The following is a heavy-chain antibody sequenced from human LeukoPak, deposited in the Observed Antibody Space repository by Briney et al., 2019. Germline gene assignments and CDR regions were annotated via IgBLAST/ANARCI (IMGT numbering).Heavy chain of an antibody. J-gene: IGHJ4*02. V-gene: IGHV3-21*05. CDR3: ARVGYGGNIRTGDYFDY. D-gene: IGHD4-23*01. CDR2: ISNSSSNK. Sequence: KPSGTLSLTCAASGFTISSDNLNWVRQAPGKGLEWVSYISNSSSNKYYADSVKGRFTSSRDNAKNSLYLQMNSLRAEDTAVYYCARVGYGGNIRTGDYFDYGGQGTLVTVSS. CDR1: GFTISSDN.